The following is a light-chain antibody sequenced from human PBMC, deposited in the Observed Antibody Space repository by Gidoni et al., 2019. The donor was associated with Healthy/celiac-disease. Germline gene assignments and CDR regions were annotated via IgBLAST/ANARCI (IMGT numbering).Light chain of an antibody. V-gene: IGKV1-NL1*01. J-gene: IGKJ2*01. Sequence: EIKMTQPPSSLSASVGDRVTITCRASQGISNSLAWYQQKPGKAPKLLLYAASRLESGVPSRFSGSGSGTDYTLTISSLQPEDFATYYCQQYYSTPYTFXXXTKLEIK. CDR3: QQYYSTPYT. CDR2: AAS. CDR1: QGISNS.